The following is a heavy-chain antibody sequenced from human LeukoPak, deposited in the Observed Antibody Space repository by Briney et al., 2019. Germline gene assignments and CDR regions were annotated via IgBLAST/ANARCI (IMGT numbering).Heavy chain of an antibody. CDR3: ARSRQLLWFGELLVPDAFDI. V-gene: IGHV4-59*01. D-gene: IGHD3-10*01. CDR2: IYYSGST. Sequence: SETLSLTCTVSGGSISSYYWSWIRQPPGKGLEWIGYIYYSGSTNYNPSLKSRVTISVDTSKNQLSLKLSSVTAAGTAVYYCARSRQLLWFGELLVPDAFDIWGQGTMVTVSS. J-gene: IGHJ3*02. CDR1: GGSISSYY.